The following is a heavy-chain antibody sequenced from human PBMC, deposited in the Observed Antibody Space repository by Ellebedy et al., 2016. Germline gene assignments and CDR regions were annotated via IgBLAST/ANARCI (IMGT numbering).Heavy chain of an antibody. V-gene: IGHV3-NL1*01. Sequence: GGSLRLSXAASGFTFSDYGMSWVRQAPGKGLEWVSDITNGGAYPYYADSVKGRFTISRDNSKNTLYLQMNNLRAEDTAVYYCARGEGQRGSYYGVYWGQGTLVMVSP. CDR1: GFTFSDYG. CDR3: ARGEGQRGSYYGVY. D-gene: IGHD1-26*01. J-gene: IGHJ4*02. CDR2: ITNGGAYP.